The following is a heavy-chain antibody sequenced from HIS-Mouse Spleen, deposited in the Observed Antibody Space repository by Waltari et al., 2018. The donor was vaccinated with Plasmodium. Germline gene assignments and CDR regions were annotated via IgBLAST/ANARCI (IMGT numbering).Heavy chain of an antibody. CDR1: GYTFTGYY. D-gene: IGHD6-13*01. J-gene: IGHJ1*01. V-gene: IGHV1-2*02. CDR3: ARVLGYKAAAGTFVEFFQH. Sequence: QVQLVQSGAEVKKPGASVKVSCKASGYTFTGYYMHWVRQAPGQGLEWMGWINPNSGGTNYAQKCQGRVTMTRDTSISTAYMELSSLRSDDTAVYYCARVLGYKAAAGTFVEFFQHWGQGTLVTVSS. CDR2: INPNSGGT.